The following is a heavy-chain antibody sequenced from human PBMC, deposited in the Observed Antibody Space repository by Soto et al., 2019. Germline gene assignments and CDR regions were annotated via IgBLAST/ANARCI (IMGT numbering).Heavy chain of an antibody. V-gene: IGHV1-69*12. CDR1: GGTFSSYA. J-gene: IGHJ4*02. CDR2: IIPIFGTA. Sequence: QVQLVQSGAEVKKPGSSVKVSCKASGGTFSSYAISWVRQAPGQGLEWMGGIIPIFGTANYAQKFQGRVTITADESTSTAYMELSSRRSKDTAVYYCARDLSDRYCSGGSCYSEDYWGQGTLVTVSS. D-gene: IGHD2-15*01. CDR3: ARDLSDRYCSGGSCYSEDY.